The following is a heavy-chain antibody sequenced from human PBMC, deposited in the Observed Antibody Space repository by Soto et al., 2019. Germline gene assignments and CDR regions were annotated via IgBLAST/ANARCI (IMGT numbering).Heavy chain of an antibody. Sequence: NVSGRASGKAFASFSISWVPQAPGQGLEWMGWISAYNGNTNYAQKLQGRVTMTTDTSTSTAYMELRSLRSDDTAVYYCARGIAAAGLNYWGEGIL. V-gene: IGHV1-18*01. J-gene: IGHJ4*02. CDR2: ISAYNGNT. CDR1: GKAFASFS. CDR3: ARGIAAAGLNY. D-gene: IGHD6-13*01.